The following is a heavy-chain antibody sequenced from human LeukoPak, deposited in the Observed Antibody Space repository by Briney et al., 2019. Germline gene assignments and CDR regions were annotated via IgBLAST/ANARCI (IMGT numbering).Heavy chain of an antibody. Sequence: VGSLRLSCAASGFTFSSYEMNWVRQAPGKGLEWVSYISSSGSTIYYADSVKGRFTISRDNAKNSLYLQMNSLRAEDTAVYYCARGYVWGSYRPFDYWGQGTLVTVSS. CDR1: GFTFSSYE. CDR3: ARGYVWGSYRPFDY. J-gene: IGHJ4*02. D-gene: IGHD3-16*02. V-gene: IGHV3-48*03. CDR2: ISSSGSTI.